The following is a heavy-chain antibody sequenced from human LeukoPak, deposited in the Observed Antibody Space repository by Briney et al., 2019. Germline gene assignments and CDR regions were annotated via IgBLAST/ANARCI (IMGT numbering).Heavy chain of an antibody. D-gene: IGHD6-19*01. CDR1: GFIFPDYW. V-gene: IGHV3-74*01. CDR3: ARDMYGYSSGVDY. Sequence: GGSLRLSCAASGFIFPDYWMHWVRQGPGKELVWVARIRGDGRATTYADSVKGRFTISRDNAKNSLSLQMNSLRAEDTTVYYCARDMYGYSSGVDYWGQGTLVTVSS. CDR2: IRGDGRAT. J-gene: IGHJ4*02.